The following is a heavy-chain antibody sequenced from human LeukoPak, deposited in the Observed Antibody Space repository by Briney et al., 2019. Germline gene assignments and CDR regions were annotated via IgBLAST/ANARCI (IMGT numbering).Heavy chain of an antibody. D-gene: IGHD2-2*01. J-gene: IGHJ5*02. CDR1: GGSLSSYY. CDR3: SRDLDCSSTSCYVGRFDT. Sequence: SETLSLTCTLSGGSLSSYYWSWIRQPPGKGLEWIGYIYYSGSTNYNPSLKSRVTISVDTSKNQFSLKLSSVTAADTAVYYCSRDLDCSSTSCYVGRFDTGGQGTLVTVSS. V-gene: IGHV4-59*01. CDR2: IYYSGST.